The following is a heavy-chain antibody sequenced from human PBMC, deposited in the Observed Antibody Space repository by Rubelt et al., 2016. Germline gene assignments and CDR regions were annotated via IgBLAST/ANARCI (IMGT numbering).Heavy chain of an antibody. J-gene: IGHJ4*02. D-gene: IGHD4-17*01. V-gene: IGHV3-15*07. CDR3: THVYGDYYPY. CDR1: RGSFSGFY. Sequence: VQLQQWGAGLVKPSETLSLTCAVYRGSFSGFYWNWVRQAPGKGLEWVGRITSKTDGGTTDYAAPVNGRFTISRDDSKNTLYLQMNSLKTEDTAVYYCTHVYGDYYPYWGQGTLVTVSS. CDR2: ITSKTDGGTT.